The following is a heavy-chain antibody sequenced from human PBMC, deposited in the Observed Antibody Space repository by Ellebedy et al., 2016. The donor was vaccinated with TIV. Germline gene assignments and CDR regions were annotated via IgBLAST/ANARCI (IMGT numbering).Heavy chain of an antibody. V-gene: IGHV3-30-3*01. CDR2: ISYDGSNK. Sequence: GESLKISXAASGFIFSSYAMHWVRQAPGKGLEWVAVISYDGSNKYYADSVKGRFTISRDNAKNSLYLQMNSLRAEDTAVYYCARTTMLRGVIISPIILFDYWGQGTLVNVSS. J-gene: IGHJ4*02. CDR3: ARTTMLRGVIISPIILFDY. CDR1: GFIFSSYA. D-gene: IGHD3-10*01.